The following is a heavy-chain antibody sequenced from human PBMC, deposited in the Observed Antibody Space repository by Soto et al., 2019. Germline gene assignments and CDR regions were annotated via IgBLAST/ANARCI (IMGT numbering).Heavy chain of an antibody. CDR2: IYYSGST. V-gene: IGHV4-39*01. CDR3: ARHVGDGSGSYYTLYYYYYGMDV. D-gene: IGHD3-10*01. CDR1: GGSISSSIYY. Sequence: SETLSLTCTVSGGSISSSIYYWGWIRQPPGKGLEWIGSIYYSGSTYYNPSLKSRVTISVDTSKNQFSLKLSSVTAADTAVYYCARHVGDGSGSYYTLYYYYYGMDVWGQGTTVT. J-gene: IGHJ6*02.